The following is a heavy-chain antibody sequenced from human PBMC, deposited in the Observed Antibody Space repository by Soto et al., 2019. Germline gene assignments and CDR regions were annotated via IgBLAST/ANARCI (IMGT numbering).Heavy chain of an antibody. Sequence: GGSLRLSCAASGFTFSSYGMHWVRQAPGKGLEWVAVIWYDGSNKYYADSVKGRFTISRDNSKNTLYLQMNSLRAEDTAVYYCARDNDYVWGSYRYYYYYGMDVWGQATTVTVYS. J-gene: IGHJ6*02. CDR3: ARDNDYVWGSYRYYYYYGMDV. V-gene: IGHV3-33*01. CDR1: GFTFSSYG. D-gene: IGHD3-16*02. CDR2: IWYDGSNK.